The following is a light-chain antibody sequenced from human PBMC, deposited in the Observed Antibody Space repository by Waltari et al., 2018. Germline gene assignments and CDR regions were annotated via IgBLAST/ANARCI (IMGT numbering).Light chain of an antibody. V-gene: IGKV4-1*01. CDR3: QQYYITPLS. J-gene: IGKJ4*01. Sequence: DVVMTQSPDFLAVSLGERATIHCKSSQSLFYSSNNKNYFAWYQQKPGQPPKLRICWASTRESGVPDRFSGSGSETDFTLTISRLQAEDVAIYFCQQYYITPLSFGGGTRVEIK. CDR1: QSLFYSSNNKNY. CDR2: WAS.